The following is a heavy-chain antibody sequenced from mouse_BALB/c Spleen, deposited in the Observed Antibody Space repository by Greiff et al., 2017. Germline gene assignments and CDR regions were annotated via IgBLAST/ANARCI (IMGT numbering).Heavy chain of an antibody. V-gene: IGHV5-17*02. J-gene: IGHJ2*01. Sequence: EVMLVESGGGLVQPGGSRKLSCAASGFTFSSFGMHWVRQAPEKGLEWVAYISSGSSTIYYADTVKGRFTISRDNPKNTLFLQMTSLRSEDTAMYYCARHDDYFDYWGQGTTLTVSS. CDR2: ISSGSSTI. CDR3: ARHDDYFDY. CDR1: GFTFSSFG.